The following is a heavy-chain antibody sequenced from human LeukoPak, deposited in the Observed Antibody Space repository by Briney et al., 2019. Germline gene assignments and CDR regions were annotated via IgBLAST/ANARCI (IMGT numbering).Heavy chain of an antibody. D-gene: IGHD3-10*01. CDR3: ARGLWFGDSPLRHDP. V-gene: IGHV3-48*03. CDR2: ISSSGSTI. CDR1: GFTFSSYE. Sequence: PGGSLRLSCAASGFTFSSYEMNWVRQAPGKGLEWVSYISSSGSTIYYADSVKGRFTISRDNAKNSLYLQMNSLRAEDTAVYYCARGLWFGDSPLRHDPWGQGTLVTVSS. J-gene: IGHJ5*02.